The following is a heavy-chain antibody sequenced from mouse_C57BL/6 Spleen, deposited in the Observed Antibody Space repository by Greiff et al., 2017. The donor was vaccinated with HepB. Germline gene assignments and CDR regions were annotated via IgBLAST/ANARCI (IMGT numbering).Heavy chain of an antibody. D-gene: IGHD2-4*01. Sequence: EVQLKESGPELVKPGASVKMSCKASGYTFTDYNMHWVKQSHGKSLEWIGYINPNNGGTSYNQKFKGKATLTVNKSSSTAYMELRSLTSKESAVYYCARDDYGYAMDYWGQGTSVTVSS. V-gene: IGHV1-22*01. CDR2: INPNNGGT. CDR3: ARDDYGYAMDY. J-gene: IGHJ4*01. CDR1: GYTFTDYN.